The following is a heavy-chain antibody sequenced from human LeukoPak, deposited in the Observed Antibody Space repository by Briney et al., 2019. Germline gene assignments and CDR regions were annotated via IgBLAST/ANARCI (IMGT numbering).Heavy chain of an antibody. J-gene: IGHJ4*02. Sequence: SETLSLTCTVSGGSISSYYWSWIRQHPGKGLEWIGYIYYSGSTYYNPSLKSRVTISVDTSKNQFSLKLSSVTAADTAVYYCARERGLDDSSGYYYDYWGQGTLVTVSS. D-gene: IGHD3-22*01. CDR2: IYYSGST. CDR1: GGSISSYY. CDR3: ARERGLDDSSGYYYDY. V-gene: IGHV4-59*06.